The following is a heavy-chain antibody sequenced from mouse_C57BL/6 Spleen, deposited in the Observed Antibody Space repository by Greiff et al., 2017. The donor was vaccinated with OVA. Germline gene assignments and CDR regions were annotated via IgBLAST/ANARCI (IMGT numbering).Heavy chain of an antibody. J-gene: IGHJ4*01. CDR2: IDPETGGT. V-gene: IGHV1-15*01. D-gene: IGHD2-3*01. CDR3: TREAYDHYYAMDY. Sequence: VKLMESGAELVRPGASVTLSCKASGYTFTDYEMHWVKQTPVHGLEWIGAIDPETGGTAYNQKFKGKAILTADKSSSTAYMELRSLTSEDSAVYYCTREAYDHYYAMDYWGQGTSVTVSS. CDR1: GYTFTDYE.